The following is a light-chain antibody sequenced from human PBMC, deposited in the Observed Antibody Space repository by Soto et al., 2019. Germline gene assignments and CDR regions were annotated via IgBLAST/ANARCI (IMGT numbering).Light chain of an antibody. J-gene: IGKJ1*01. CDR3: QQYGSSGT. V-gene: IGKV3-20*01. Sequence: EIVLTQSPDTLSLSPGERATLSCRASQTVSTYLAWYQQKPGQAPRLIVYDASKRAPGIPARFIGSGSGTDFTLTIGRLEPEDFAVYYCQQYGSSGTFGQGTKVDIK. CDR2: DAS. CDR1: QTVSTY.